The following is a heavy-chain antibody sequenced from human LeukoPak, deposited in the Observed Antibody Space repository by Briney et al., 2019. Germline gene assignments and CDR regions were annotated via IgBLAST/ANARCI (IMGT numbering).Heavy chain of an antibody. V-gene: IGHV4-59*01. D-gene: IGHD3-22*01. CDR1: GGSFGTNY. Sequence: SETLSLTCTVSGGSFGTNYWSWIRQPPGRGLEWIGYIYYTGNTNHNPSLKSRVTISVDTSKNQFSLKLSSVTAADTAVYYCARFAPDLTPDNSGYTLDYWGQGTLVTVSS. CDR3: ARFAPDLTPDNSGYTLDY. J-gene: IGHJ4*02. CDR2: IYYTGNT.